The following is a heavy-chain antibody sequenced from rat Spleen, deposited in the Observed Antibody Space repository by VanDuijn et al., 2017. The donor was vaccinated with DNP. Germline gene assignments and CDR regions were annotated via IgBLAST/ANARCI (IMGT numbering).Heavy chain of an antibody. D-gene: IGHD1-11*01. CDR2: INKDSSTI. CDR1: GFNFNDYW. CDR3: AKGPNYGGWSDYFDY. V-gene: IGHV4-2*01. Sequence: EVKLVESGGGLVQPGSSLKLSCAASGFNFNDYWMGWVRQAPGKGLEWIGQINKDSSTINYNPSLKEKSNSSRENAQNTLYLQMSKLGSEDTAIYYCAKGPNYGGWSDYFDYWGQGVMVTVSS. J-gene: IGHJ2*01.